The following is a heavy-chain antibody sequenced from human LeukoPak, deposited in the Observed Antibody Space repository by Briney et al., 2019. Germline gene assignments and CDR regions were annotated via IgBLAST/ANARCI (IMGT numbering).Heavy chain of an antibody. Sequence: GGSLRLSCAASGFTFSSYGMHWVRQAPGKGLEWVAVISYDGSNKYYADSVKGRFTISRDNSKNTLYLQMNSLRAEDTAIYYCAKSYCIRNSDCFSDYWGQGTPVTVSS. V-gene: IGHV3-30*18. CDR2: ISYDGSNK. CDR1: GFTFSSYG. J-gene: IGHJ4*02. D-gene: IGHD2-2*01. CDR3: AKSYCIRNSDCFSDY.